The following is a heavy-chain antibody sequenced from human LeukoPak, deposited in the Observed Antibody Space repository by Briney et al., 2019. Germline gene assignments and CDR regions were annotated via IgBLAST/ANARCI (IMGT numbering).Heavy chain of an antibody. V-gene: IGHV3-7*03. Sequence: GGSLRLSCTVSGFSFSSSWMSWVRQAPGKGLEWVANINQDGSEEYYVDSVKGRFIISRDNTRNSLYLQMNSLRGEDTAVYYCATTRGYNYGGTIDHWGQGTLVTVSS. J-gene: IGHJ4*02. CDR1: GFSFSSSW. CDR3: ATTRGYNYGGTIDH. D-gene: IGHD5-18*01. CDR2: INQDGSEE.